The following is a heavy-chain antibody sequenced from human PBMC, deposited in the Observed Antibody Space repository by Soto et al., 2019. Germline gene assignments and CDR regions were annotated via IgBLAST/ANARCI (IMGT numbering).Heavy chain of an antibody. CDR1: GGTFSSYA. CDR2: IIPIFGTA. D-gene: IGHD5-18*01. CDR3: ARAGKAMVTSWFDP. Sequence: ASVKVSFKASGGTFSSYAISWVRQAPGQGLEWMGGIIPIFGTANYAQKFQGRVTITADESTSTAYMELSSLRSEDTAVYYSARAGKAMVTSWFDPWGQGTLVTVSS. V-gene: IGHV1-69*01. J-gene: IGHJ5*02.